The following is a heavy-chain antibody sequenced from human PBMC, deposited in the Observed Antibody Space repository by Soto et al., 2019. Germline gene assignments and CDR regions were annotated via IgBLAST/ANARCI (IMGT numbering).Heavy chain of an antibody. CDR1: GYTFTSYA. V-gene: IGHV1-3*01. CDR2: INAGNGNT. Sequence: QVQLVQSGAEVKKPGASVKVSCKASGYTFTSYAMHWVRQAPGQRLEWMGWINAGNGNTKYSQKFQGRVTITRDTSASTAYMELSSLRSEDTAVYYCARKSWSSSSSRAGTPGGWYFDLWGRGTLVTVSS. J-gene: IGHJ2*01. D-gene: IGHD6-13*01. CDR3: ARKSWSSSSSRAGTPGGWYFDL.